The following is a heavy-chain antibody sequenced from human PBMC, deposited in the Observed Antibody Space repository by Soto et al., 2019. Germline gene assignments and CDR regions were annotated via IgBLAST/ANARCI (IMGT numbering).Heavy chain of an antibody. J-gene: IGHJ4*02. Sequence: VSLRLSCAASGFSFTSYSMNWVRQAPGKGLEWVSFISGNGDYIYYRDSVKGRFTISRDNANSSLYLQMNSLRGEDTAVYYCARERSVRPFSDFGTWGQGTLVTVSS. CDR1: GFSFTSYS. CDR3: ARERSVRPFSDFGT. CDR2: ISGNGDYI. D-gene: IGHD2-21*02. V-gene: IGHV3-21*01.